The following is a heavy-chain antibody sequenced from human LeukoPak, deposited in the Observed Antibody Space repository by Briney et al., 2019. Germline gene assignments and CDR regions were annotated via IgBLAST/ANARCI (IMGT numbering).Heavy chain of an antibody. Sequence: SETLSLTCTVSGGSISSYYWSWIRQPPGKGLEWIGEINHSGSTNYNPSLKSRVTISVDTSKNQFSLKLSSVTAADTAVHYCARGVVGATTGIDYWGQGTLVTVSS. V-gene: IGHV4-34*01. CDR3: ARGVVGATTGIDY. CDR2: INHSGST. D-gene: IGHD1-26*01. CDR1: GGSISSYY. J-gene: IGHJ4*02.